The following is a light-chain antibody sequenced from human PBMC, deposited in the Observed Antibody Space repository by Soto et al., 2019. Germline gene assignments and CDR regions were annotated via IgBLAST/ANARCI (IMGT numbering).Light chain of an antibody. CDR3: TSYTSSNTLYV. CDR2: DVS. Sequence: QSALTQPASVSGSPGQSITISCTGTSSDVGGYNFVSWYQQHPGKAPKLMIYDVSNRPSGVSNRFSGSKSANTASLTISGRQADDEADYYCTSYTSSNTLYVFGTGTKVTVL. V-gene: IGLV2-14*01. CDR1: SSDVGGYNF. J-gene: IGLJ1*01.